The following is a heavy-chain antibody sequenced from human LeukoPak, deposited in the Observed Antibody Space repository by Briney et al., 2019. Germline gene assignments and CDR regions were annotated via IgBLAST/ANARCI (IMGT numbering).Heavy chain of an antibody. CDR1: GCTVSSSH. CDR2: IYSGGDT. V-gene: IGHV3-53*01. D-gene: IGHD3-10*02. CDR3: ARVYNYVFDY. J-gene: IGHJ4*02. Sequence: PGGSLRLSCAASGCTVSSSHMTWVRQAVGKGLEWVSFIYSGGDTSYADSVKGRFTISRDNSKNTLYLQMNSLRAEDTAVYYCARVYNYVFDYWGQGTLVTVSS.